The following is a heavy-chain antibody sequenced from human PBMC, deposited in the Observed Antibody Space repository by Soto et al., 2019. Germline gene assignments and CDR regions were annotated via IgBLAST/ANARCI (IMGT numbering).Heavy chain of an antibody. CDR1: GYTFTSYY. J-gene: IGHJ4*02. Sequence: QVQLVQSGAEVKKPGASVKVSCKASGYTFTSYYMHWVRQAPGQGLEWMGIINPSGGSTSYAQKFQGRVTXSRXMXTSTVYMELSSLRSEDTAVYYCARGEVGDYGDYVTYWGQGTLVTVSS. CDR3: ARGEVGDYGDYVTY. D-gene: IGHD4-17*01. CDR2: INPSGGST. V-gene: IGHV1-46*03.